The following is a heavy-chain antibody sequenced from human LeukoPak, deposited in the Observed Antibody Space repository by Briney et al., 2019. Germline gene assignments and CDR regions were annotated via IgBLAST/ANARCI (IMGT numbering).Heavy chain of an antibody. Sequence: GGSLRLSCAASGFTFSSYGMHWVRQAPGKGLEWGAVIWYDGSNKYYADSVKGRFTISRDNSKNTLYLQMNSLRAEDTAVYYCAKGHIVVVVAATADYWGQGTLVTVSS. CDR2: IWYDGSNK. CDR1: GFTFSSYG. J-gene: IGHJ4*02. D-gene: IGHD2-15*01. V-gene: IGHV3-30*02. CDR3: AKGHIVVVVAATADY.